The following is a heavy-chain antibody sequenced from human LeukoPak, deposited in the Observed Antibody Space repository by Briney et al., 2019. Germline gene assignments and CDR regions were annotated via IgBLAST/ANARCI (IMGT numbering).Heavy chain of an antibody. CDR3: ARDERGYSGYFDY. CDR2: ISYDGSIK. V-gene: IGHV3-30*04. CDR1: GFTFSSYA. Sequence: QAGRSLRLSCAASGFTFSSYAMHWVRQAPGKGLKWVAVISYDGSIKYYADSVKGRFTISRDNSKNTLYLQMNSLRAEDTAVYYCARDERGYSGYFDYWGQGTLVTVSS. D-gene: IGHD5-12*01. J-gene: IGHJ4*02.